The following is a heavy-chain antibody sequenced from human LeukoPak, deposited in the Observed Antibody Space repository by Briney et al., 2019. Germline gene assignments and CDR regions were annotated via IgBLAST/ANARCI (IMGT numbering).Heavy chain of an antibody. J-gene: IGHJ4*02. Sequence: GASVKVSCKVSGYTLTELSMHWVRQAPGKGLEWMGGFDPEDGETIYAQKFQGRVTMTDDTSTDTAYMELSSLRSEDTAVYYCATGHTYITFGGVINMGDYWGQGTLVTVSS. CDR3: ATGHTYITFGGVINMGDY. V-gene: IGHV1-24*01. CDR2: FDPEDGET. D-gene: IGHD3-16*02. CDR1: GYTLTELS.